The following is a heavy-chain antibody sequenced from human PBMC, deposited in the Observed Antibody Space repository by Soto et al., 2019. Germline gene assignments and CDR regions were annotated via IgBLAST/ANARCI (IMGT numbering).Heavy chain of an antibody. CDR2: ISYDGSNK. V-gene: IGHV3-30*18. J-gene: IGHJ4*02. Sequence: QVQLVESGGGVVQPGRSLRLSCAASGFTFSSYGMHWVRQAPGKGLEWVAVISYDGSNKYYADSVKGRFTISRDNSKNTLYLQMNSLRAEDTAVYYCAKYQEPVAAAGPFDYWGQGTLVTVSS. D-gene: IGHD6-13*01. CDR3: AKYQEPVAAAGPFDY. CDR1: GFTFSSYG.